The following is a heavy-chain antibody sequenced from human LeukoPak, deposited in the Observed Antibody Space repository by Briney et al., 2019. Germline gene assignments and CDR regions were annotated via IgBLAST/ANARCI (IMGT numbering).Heavy chain of an antibody. D-gene: IGHD1-26*01. J-gene: IGHJ4*02. CDR3: VRSRGTGMIDY. CDR1: GGSISSYY. Sequence: SETLSLTCTVSGGSISSYYWSWIRQPAGKGLEWIGRMYTSGSTNYNPSLKSRITMSIDTSKNQFSLRLSSVTAADTVVYYCVRSRGTGMIDYWGQGTLVTVSS. CDR2: MYTSGST. V-gene: IGHV4-4*07.